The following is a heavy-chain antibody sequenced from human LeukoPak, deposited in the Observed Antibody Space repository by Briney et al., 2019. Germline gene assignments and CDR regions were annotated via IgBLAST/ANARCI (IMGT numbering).Heavy chain of an antibody. J-gene: IGHJ3*02. V-gene: IGHV1-46*01. D-gene: IGHD1-26*01. CDR2: INPSGGST. CDR1: GYTFTSYY. Sequence: GASVKVSCKASGYTFTSYYMHWVRQAPGQGLEWMGIINPSGGSTSYAQKFQGRVTMTRDTSTSTVYMELSSLRSVDTAVYYCAREGGLIVGAKRRAFDIWGQGTMVTVSS. CDR3: AREGGLIVGAKRRAFDI.